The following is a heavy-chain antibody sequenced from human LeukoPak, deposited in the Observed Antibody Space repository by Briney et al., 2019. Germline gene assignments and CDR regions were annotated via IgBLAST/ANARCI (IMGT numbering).Heavy chain of an antibody. J-gene: IGHJ3*02. CDR2: ISSSGSTI. CDR1: GFTFRSYE. CDR3: ARDVEMATKDAFDI. D-gene: IGHD5-24*01. V-gene: IGHV3-48*03. Sequence: GGSLRLSXAASGFTFRSYEMNWVRQAPGRGLERVSYISSSGSTIYYADSVKGRFTISRDNAKNSLYLQMNSLRAEDTAVYYCARDVEMATKDAFDIWGQGTMVTVSS.